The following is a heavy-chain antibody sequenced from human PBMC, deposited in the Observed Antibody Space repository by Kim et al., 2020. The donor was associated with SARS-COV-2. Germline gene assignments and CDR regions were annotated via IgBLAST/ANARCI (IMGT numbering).Heavy chain of an antibody. V-gene: IGHV3-49*04. CDR1: GFTFGDYA. CDR3: TRDRYSKDYGSGTRPDY. Sequence: GGSLRLSCTASGFTFGDYAMSWVRQAPGKGLEWVGFIRSKAYGGTTEYAASVKGRFTISRDDSKSLAYLQMNSLKTEDTAVYYCTRDRYSKDYGSGTRPDYWGQGTLVTVSS. D-gene: IGHD3-10*01. CDR2: IRSKAYGGTT. J-gene: IGHJ4*02.